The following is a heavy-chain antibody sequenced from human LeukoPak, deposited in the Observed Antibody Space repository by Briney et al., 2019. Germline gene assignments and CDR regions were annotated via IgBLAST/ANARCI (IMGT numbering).Heavy chain of an antibody. V-gene: IGHV3-74*01. CDR1: GFTFSSYR. Sequence: GGSLRLSCAASGFTFSSYRMHWVRQAPGKGLVWVSHINSDGSSTNYADSVKGRFTISRDNAKNTLYLQMNSLRAEDTAVYYCARCANDVRSGLRYYYCGLDVWGQGTTVTVSS. CDR3: ARCANDVRSGLRYYYCGLDV. J-gene: IGHJ6*02. D-gene: IGHD1-1*01. CDR2: INSDGSST.